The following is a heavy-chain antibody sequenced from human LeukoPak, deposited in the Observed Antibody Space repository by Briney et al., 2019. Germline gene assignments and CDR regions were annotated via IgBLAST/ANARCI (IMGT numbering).Heavy chain of an antibody. CDR2: INPNSGGT. J-gene: IGHJ6*02. Sequence: ASVKVSCKASGYTFTGYYMHWVRRAPGQGLEWMGWINPNSGGTNYAQKFQGWVTMTRDTSISTAYMELSRLRSDDTAVYYCARGITGTTYYGMDVWGQGTTVTVSS. CDR1: GYTFTGYY. V-gene: IGHV1-2*04. D-gene: IGHD1-7*01. CDR3: ARGITGTTYYGMDV.